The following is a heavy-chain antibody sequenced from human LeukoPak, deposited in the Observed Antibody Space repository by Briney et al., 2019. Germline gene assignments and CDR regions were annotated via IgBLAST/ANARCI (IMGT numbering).Heavy chain of an antibody. J-gene: IGHJ4*02. CDR1: GYTFTSYG. Sequence: ASVKVSCKASGYTFTSYGISWVRQAPGQGLEWMGWISACNGNTNYAQKLQGRVTMTTDTSTSTAYMELRSLRSEDTAVYYCARGLQEMATIGGVDYWGQGTLVTVSS. V-gene: IGHV1-18*01. D-gene: IGHD5-24*01. CDR2: ISACNGNT. CDR3: ARGLQEMATIGGVDY.